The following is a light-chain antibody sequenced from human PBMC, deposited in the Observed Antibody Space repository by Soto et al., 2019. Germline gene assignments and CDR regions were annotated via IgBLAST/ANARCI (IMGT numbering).Light chain of an antibody. V-gene: IGKV3-20*01. J-gene: IGKJ1*01. CDR3: VQYVTAPWT. Sequence: EIVLTQSPGTLSLSPGERATVSCRASQSVSNNYLAWYQQKPGQAPRLLIYAASNRARGIPDRFCGSGSGADFALTVSRLESEDFAVYYCVQYVTAPWTFGQGIKVEI. CDR1: QSVSNNY. CDR2: AAS.